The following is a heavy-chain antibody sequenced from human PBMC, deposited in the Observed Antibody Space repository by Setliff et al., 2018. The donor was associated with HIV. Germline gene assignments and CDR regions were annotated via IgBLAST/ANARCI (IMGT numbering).Heavy chain of an antibody. V-gene: IGHV1-24*01. CDR1: GYTLTELS. D-gene: IGHD2-8*02. CDR2: FDPGNGET. J-gene: IGHJ3*02. CDR3: ARIPTGDAFDI. Sequence: ASVKVSCKLSGYTLTELSMHWVRQAPGKGLEWMGSFDPGNGETIYAQKFQGRVTMTEDTSTNTAYMELSSLKSEDTAVYYCARIPTGDAFDIWGQGTVVTVSS.